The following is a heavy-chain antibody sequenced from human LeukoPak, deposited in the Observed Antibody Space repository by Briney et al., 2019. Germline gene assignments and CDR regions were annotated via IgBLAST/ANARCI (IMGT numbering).Heavy chain of an antibody. J-gene: IGHJ5*02. CDR2: IYYSGST. CDR3: ARQETTVVTNWFDP. V-gene: IGHV4-39*01. Sequence: SETLSLTCTDSGGSISSSSYYWGWIRQPPGKGLEWIGSIYYSGSTYYNPSLKSRVTISVDTSKNQFSLKLSSVTAADTAVYYCARQETTVVTNWFDPWGQGTLVTVSS. CDR1: GGSISSSSYY. D-gene: IGHD4-23*01.